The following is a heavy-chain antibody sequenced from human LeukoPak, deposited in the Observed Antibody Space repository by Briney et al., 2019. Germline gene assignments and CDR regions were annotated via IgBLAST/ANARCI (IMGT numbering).Heavy chain of an antibody. CDR3: ARDMHYYDSSGYYRYYYYGMDV. CDR1: GGSISSGGYY. Sequence: SETLSLTCAVSGGSISSGGYYWSWIRQPAGKGLEWIGRIYTSGSTNYNPSLKSRVTMSVDTSKNQFSLKLSSVTAADTAVYYCARDMHYYDSSGYYRYYYYGMDVWGQGTTVTVSS. V-gene: IGHV4-61*02. CDR2: IYTSGST. J-gene: IGHJ6*02. D-gene: IGHD3-22*01.